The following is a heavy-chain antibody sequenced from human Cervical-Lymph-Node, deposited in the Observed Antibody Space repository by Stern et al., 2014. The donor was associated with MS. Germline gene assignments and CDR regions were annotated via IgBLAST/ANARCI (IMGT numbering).Heavy chain of an antibody. Sequence: VQLVESGGGLVKPVGSLRLSCAASGFSFRNYYMSCIRQAPGKGLELVSYSSSSGDHIDYEDSGKGRFTISRDNAKNSLYLQMNSLRADDTAIYYCVRADGSTDDYWGQGTLVTVSS. CDR1: GFSFRNYY. J-gene: IGHJ4*02. D-gene: IGHD3-10*01. V-gene: IGHV3-11*01. CDR3: VRADGSTDDY. CDR2: SSSSGDHI.